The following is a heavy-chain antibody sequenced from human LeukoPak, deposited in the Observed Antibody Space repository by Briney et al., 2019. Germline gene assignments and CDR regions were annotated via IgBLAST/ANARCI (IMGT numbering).Heavy chain of an antibody. J-gene: IGHJ4*02. D-gene: IGHD4-17*01. V-gene: IGHV1-69*13. CDR3: ARGRVDYGDHQLDY. CDR1: GGTFSSYA. Sequence: SVKVSCKASGGTFSSYAISWVRQAPGQGLEWMGGIIAIFDTGNYAQKFQGRVTITADESTSTAYMELSSLRSEDTAVYYCARGRVDYGDHQLDYWGQGTLVTVSS. CDR2: IIAIFDTG.